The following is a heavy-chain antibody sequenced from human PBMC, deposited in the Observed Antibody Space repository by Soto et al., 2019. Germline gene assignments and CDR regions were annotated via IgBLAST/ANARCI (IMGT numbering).Heavy chain of an antibody. D-gene: IGHD3-10*01. V-gene: IGHV4-34*01. CDR3: ARRKITMVRGVTWFDP. CDR2: INHSGST. J-gene: IGHJ5*02. Sequence: QVQLQQWGAGLLKPSETLSLTCAVYGGSFSGYYWSWIRQPPGKGLEWIGEINHSGSTNYNPSLRGRVTISVDTSKNQFSLKLSSVTAADRAVYYCARRKITMVRGVTWFDPWGQGTLVTVSS. CDR1: GGSFSGYY.